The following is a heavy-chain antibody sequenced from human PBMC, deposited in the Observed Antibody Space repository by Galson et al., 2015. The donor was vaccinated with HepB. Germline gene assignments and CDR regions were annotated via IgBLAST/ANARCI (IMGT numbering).Heavy chain of an antibody. Sequence: SLRLSCAASGFTFGSYAMHWVRQAPGKGLEWVAVISYDGSNKYYADSVKGRFTISRDNSKNTLYLQMNSLRAEDTAVYYCARDGGYCSSTSCIHYYYYGMDVWGQGTTVTVSS. V-gene: IGHV3-30-3*01. J-gene: IGHJ6*02. D-gene: IGHD2-2*01. CDR3: ARDGGYCSSTSCIHYYYYGMDV. CDR2: ISYDGSNK. CDR1: GFTFGSYA.